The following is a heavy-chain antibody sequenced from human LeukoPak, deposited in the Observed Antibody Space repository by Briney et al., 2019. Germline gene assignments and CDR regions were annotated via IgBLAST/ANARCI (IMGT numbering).Heavy chain of an antibody. CDR3: ARDSGYSSSWYAFDI. CDR1: GGSISSGSYY. Sequence: PSQTLSLTCTVSGGSISSGSYYWSWIRQPAGKGLEWIGRIYTSGSTNYNPSLKSRVTISVDTSKNQFSLKLSSVTAADTAVYYCARDSGYSSSWYAFDIWGQGTMVTVSS. D-gene: IGHD6-13*01. CDR2: IYTSGST. V-gene: IGHV4-61*02. J-gene: IGHJ3*02.